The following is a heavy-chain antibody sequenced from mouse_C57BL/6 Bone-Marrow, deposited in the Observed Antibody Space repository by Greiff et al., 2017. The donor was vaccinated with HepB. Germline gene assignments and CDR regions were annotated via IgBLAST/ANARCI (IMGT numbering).Heavy chain of an antibody. D-gene: IGHD3-1*01. CDR1: GYTFTSYW. Sequence: QVQLKQPGAELVRPGTSVKLSCKASGYTFTSYWMHWVKQRPGQGLEWIGVIDPSDSYTNYNQKFKGKATLTVDTSSSTAYMQLSSLTSEDSAVYYCARGGIGAYWGQGTLVTVSA. J-gene: IGHJ3*01. V-gene: IGHV1-59*01. CDR3: ARGGIGAY. CDR2: IDPSDSYT.